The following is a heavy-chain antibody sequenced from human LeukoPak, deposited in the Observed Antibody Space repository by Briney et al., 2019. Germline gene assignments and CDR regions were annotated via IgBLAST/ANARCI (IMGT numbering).Heavy chain of an antibody. CDR3: VRWRWLQSEFDY. D-gene: IGHD5-24*01. CDR1: GFTFSSYW. V-gene: IGHV3-7*01. CDR2: IKGDGSET. Sequence: PGGSLRLSCAASGFTFSSYWMSWVRQAPQKGLEWVASIKGDGSETFYVDSVKGRFTISRDNAQRSLFLQMNSLRAKDTAVYYCVRWRWLQSEFDYWGQGTLVTVSS. J-gene: IGHJ4*02.